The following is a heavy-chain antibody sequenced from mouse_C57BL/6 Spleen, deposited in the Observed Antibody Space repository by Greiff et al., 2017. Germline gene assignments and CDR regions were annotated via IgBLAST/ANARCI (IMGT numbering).Heavy chain of an antibody. V-gene: IGHV3-8*01. CDR1: GYSITSDY. CDR3: ARSGELYYGDY. Sequence: EVQRVESGPGLAKPSQTLSLTCSVTGYSITSDYWNWIRQFPGNKLEYIGYISYSGVTYYNPSLKSRISIPRDTSKNQYYLQLNSVTTEDTATYYCARSGELYYGDYWGQGTTLTVSS. D-gene: IGHD2-13*01. J-gene: IGHJ2*01. CDR2: ISYSGVT.